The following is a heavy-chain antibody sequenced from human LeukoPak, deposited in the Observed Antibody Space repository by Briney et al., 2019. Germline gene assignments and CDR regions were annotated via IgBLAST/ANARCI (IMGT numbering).Heavy chain of an antibody. CDR3: ARHTNYYYYYMDV. Sequence: GASLQISCKGSGYSFTSYWIGWVRQMPGKGLEWMGIIYPGDSDTRYSPSFQGQVTISADKSISTAYLQWSSLKASDTAMYYCARHTNYYYYYMDVWGKGTTVTVSS. D-gene: IGHD2-2*01. CDR2: IYPGDSDT. V-gene: IGHV5-51*01. J-gene: IGHJ6*03. CDR1: GYSFTSYW.